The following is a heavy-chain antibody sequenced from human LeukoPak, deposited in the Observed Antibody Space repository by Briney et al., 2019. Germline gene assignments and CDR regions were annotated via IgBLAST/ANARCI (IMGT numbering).Heavy chain of an antibody. D-gene: IGHD2-2*01. V-gene: IGHV4-39*01. CDR2: IYYSGST. Sequence: SETLSLTCTVYGGSISSSSYYWGWIRQPPGKGLEWIGSIYYSGSTYYNPSLKSRVTISVDTSKNQFSLKLSSVTAADTAVYYCARHGPYALGGWFDPWGQGTLVTVSS. J-gene: IGHJ5*02. CDR1: GGSISSSSYY. CDR3: ARHGPYALGGWFDP.